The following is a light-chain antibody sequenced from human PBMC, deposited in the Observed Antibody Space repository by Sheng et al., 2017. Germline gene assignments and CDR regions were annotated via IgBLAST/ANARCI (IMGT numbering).Light chain of an antibody. CDR1: KLGNTY. J-gene: IGLJ3*02. Sequence: SLDLTQPPSVSVSPGQTVRITCSGDKLGNTYVCWYQHKPGQSPVLVMYEDVKRPSGIPERFSVSNSGNTATLTISGTQAMDEADYYCQAWDAGAVVFGGGTKLTVL. V-gene: IGLV3-1*01. CDR2: EDV. CDR3: QAWDAGAVV.